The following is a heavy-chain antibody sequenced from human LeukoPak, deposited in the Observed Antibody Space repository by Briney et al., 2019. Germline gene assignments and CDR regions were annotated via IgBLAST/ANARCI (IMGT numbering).Heavy chain of an antibody. CDR1: GFTFDDYG. D-gene: IGHD3-22*01. CDR2: INWNGGST. V-gene: IGHV3-20*04. CDR3: ARASENYYYDSSGYQDY. Sequence: PGGSLRLSCAASGFTFDDYGMSWVRQAPGKGLEWVSGINWNGGSTGYADSVKGRFTIYRDNAENSLYLQMNSLRAEDTALYYCARASENYYYDSSGYQDYWGQGTLVTVSS. J-gene: IGHJ4*02.